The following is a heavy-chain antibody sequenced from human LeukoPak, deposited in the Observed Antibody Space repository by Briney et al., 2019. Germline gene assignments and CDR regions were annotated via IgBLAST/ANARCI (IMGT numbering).Heavy chain of an antibody. CDR2: IIPILGIA. D-gene: IGHD2-15*01. CDR1: GGTFSSYA. Sequence: ASVKVSCKASGGTFSSYAISWVRQAPGQGLEWMGRIIPILGIANYAQKFQGRVTITRDTSASTAYMELSSLRSEDTAVYYCARGPTYCSGGSCSYFDYWGQGTLVTVSS. J-gene: IGHJ4*02. CDR3: ARGPTYCSGGSCSYFDY. V-gene: IGHV1-69*04.